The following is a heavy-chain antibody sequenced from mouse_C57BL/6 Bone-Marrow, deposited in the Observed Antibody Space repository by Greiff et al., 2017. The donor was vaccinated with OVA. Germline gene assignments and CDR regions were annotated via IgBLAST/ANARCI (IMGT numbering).Heavy chain of an antibody. V-gene: IGHV14-4*01. J-gene: IGHJ1*03. CDR3: TRSTMVTPAWYFDV. Sequence: VQLQQSGAELVRPGASVKLSCTASGFNIKDDYMHWVKQRPEQGLEWIGWIDPENGDTEYASKFQGKATITADTSSNTAYLQLSSLTSEDTAVYYCTRSTMVTPAWYFDVWGTGTTVTVSS. D-gene: IGHD2-2*01. CDR1: GFNIKDDY. CDR2: IDPENGDT.